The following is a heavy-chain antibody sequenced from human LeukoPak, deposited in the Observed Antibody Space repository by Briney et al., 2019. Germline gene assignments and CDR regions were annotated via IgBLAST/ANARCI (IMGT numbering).Heavy chain of an antibody. CDR2: IYYSGST. Sequence: SETLSLTCTVSGGSISSYYWSWIRQPPGNGLEWIGYIYYSGSTNYNPSLKSRVTISVDTSKNQFSLKLSSVTAADTAVYYCASSYDFWSGYVYWGQGTLVTVSS. CDR1: GGSISSYY. V-gene: IGHV4-59*01. D-gene: IGHD3-3*01. CDR3: ASSYDFWSGYVY. J-gene: IGHJ4*02.